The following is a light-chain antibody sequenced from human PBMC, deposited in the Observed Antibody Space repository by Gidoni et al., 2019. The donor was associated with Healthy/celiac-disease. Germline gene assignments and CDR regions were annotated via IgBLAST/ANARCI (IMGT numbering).Light chain of an antibody. CDR2: GAS. Sequence: EIVMTQSPATLSVSPGERATLSCRASQSVSSNLAWDQQKPGQAPRLLIYGASTRATGITARFSGSGSGTEFTLTISSLQSEDFAVYYCQQYNNWPPLYTFGQGTKLEIK. CDR3: QQYNNWPPLYT. V-gene: IGKV3-15*01. CDR1: QSVSSN. J-gene: IGKJ2*01.